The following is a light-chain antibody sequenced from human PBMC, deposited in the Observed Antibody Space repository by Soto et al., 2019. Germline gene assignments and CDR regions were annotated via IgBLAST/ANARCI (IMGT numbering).Light chain of an antibody. CDR1: SSDVGGYNY. CDR2: HVS. J-gene: IGLJ1*01. Sequence: QSALTQPASVSGSPGQSITISCTGTSSDVGGYNYVSWYQQYPGKAPKLMIYHVSNRPSGVYNRFSGSKSGNSASLTISGLQAEDEADYYCSSYTSTSTYVFGTGTKVTVL. CDR3: SSYTSTSTYV. V-gene: IGLV2-14*01.